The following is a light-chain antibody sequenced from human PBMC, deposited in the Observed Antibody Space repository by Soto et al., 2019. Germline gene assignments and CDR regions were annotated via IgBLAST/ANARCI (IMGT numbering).Light chain of an antibody. V-gene: IGLV2-14*01. J-gene: IGLJ1*01. CDR2: DVT. Sequence: QSALTQPDSVSGSPGQSITISCTGTSSDVGNNNYVSWYQQNPGKAPKVMICDVTNRPSGVSNRFSGSKSGNTASLTSSGLQAENESDYYCSSFTGSRYVVVTGTKLAVL. CDR1: SSDVGNNNY. CDR3: SSFTGSRYV.